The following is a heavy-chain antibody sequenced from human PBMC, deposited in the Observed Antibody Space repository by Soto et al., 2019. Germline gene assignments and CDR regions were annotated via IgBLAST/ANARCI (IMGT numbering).Heavy chain of an antibody. CDR1: GFTFSSYG. D-gene: IGHD3-10*01. Sequence: GGSLRLSCAASGFTFSSYGMHWVRQAPGKGLEWVAVISYDGSNKYYADSVKGRFTISRDNSKNTLYLQMNSLRAEDTAVYYCAKDLVTMVRGVIMSTGKSFYPNAYWGQGTLVTVSS. V-gene: IGHV3-30*18. CDR2: ISYDGSNK. J-gene: IGHJ4*02. CDR3: AKDLVTMVRGVIMSTGKSFYPNAY.